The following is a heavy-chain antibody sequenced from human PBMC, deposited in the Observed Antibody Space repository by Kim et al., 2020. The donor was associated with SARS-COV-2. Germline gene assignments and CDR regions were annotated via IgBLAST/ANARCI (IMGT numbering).Heavy chain of an antibody. D-gene: IGHD4-17*01. Sequence: ADSVKGRFTIARDNAKNSLYLQMNSLRAEDTAVYYCARDLGSRDTVTTSYWGQGTLVTVSS. J-gene: IGHJ4*02. CDR3: ARDLGSRDTVTTSY. V-gene: IGHV3-21*01.